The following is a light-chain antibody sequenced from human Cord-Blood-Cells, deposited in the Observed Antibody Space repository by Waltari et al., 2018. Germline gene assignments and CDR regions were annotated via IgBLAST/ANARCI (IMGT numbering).Light chain of an antibody. CDR3: CSYAGSSTSWV. CDR2: EGS. J-gene: IGLJ3*02. CDR1: SSDVGRYNL. V-gene: IGLV2-23*01. Sequence: QSALTQPASVSVSPGQSITISCTGTSSDVGRYNLVSWYQQHPGKAPKLMIYEGSKRPSGVSNRFSGSKSGNTASLTISGLQAEDEADYYCCSYAGSSTSWVFGGGTKLTVL.